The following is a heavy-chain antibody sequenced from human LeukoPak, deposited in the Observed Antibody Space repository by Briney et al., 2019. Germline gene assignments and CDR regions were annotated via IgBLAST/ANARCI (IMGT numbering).Heavy chain of an antibody. CDR1: GGSISTYY. J-gene: IGHJ5*02. CDR3: ASYNFNYNWFDP. CDR2: IYYSGST. D-gene: IGHD5-24*01. Sequence: MTSETLSLTCSVSGGSISTYYWSWIRQPPGKGLEWIGSIYYSGSTYYNPSLKSRVTISLDMSKKQFSPKLSSVTAADTAVYYCASYNFNYNWFDPWGQGTLVTVSS. V-gene: IGHV4-59*05.